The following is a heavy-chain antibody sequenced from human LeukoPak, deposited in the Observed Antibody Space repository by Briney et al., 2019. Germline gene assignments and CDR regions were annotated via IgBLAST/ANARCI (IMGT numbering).Heavy chain of an antibody. Sequence: GGSLRFSCGASGFIFSSYAMSWVRQAPGKGLEWVSAITGSSGSTYYEDSVKGRFTISRDNSKNTLYLQMNSLRAEDTAVYHCAISRDSSGYYYSWGQGTLVTVSS. CDR3: AISRDSSGYYYS. V-gene: IGHV3-23*01. CDR2: ITGSSGST. J-gene: IGHJ4*02. CDR1: GFIFSSYA. D-gene: IGHD3-22*01.